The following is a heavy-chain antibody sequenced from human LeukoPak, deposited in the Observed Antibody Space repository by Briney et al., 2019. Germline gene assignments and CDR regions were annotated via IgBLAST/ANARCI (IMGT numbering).Heavy chain of an antibody. D-gene: IGHD1-26*01. CDR2: IIPIFGTA. CDR1: GGTFSSYA. V-gene: IGHV1-69*13. Sequence: SVKVSCKASGGTFSSYAISWVRQAPGQGLEWMGGIIPIFGTANYAQKFQGRVTITADESTSTAYMELSSLRSEDTAVYYCARDIAGSYYDAFDIWGQGTMVTVSS. CDR3: ARDIAGSYYDAFDI. J-gene: IGHJ3*02.